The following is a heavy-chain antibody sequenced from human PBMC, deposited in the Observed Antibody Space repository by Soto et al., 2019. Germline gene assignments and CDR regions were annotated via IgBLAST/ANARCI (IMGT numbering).Heavy chain of an antibody. D-gene: IGHD2-15*01. J-gene: IGHJ4*02. CDR3: AKNLDIVVVVAAGDY. CDR2: ISYDGSNK. Sequence: GGPLRLSCAASGFTFSSYGMHWVRQDPGKGLEWVAVISYDGSNKYYADSVKGRFTISRDNSKNTLYLQMNSLRAEDTAVYYCAKNLDIVVVVAAGDYWGQGTLVTVSS. CDR1: GFTFSSYG. V-gene: IGHV3-30*18.